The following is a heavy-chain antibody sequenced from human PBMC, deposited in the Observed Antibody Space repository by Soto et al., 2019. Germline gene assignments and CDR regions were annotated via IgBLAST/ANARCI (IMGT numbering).Heavy chain of an antibody. CDR1: GFSLTTSGVG. Sequence: QITLNESGPTVVRPTETLTLTCRFSGFSLTTSGVGVGWVRQSPGKAPEWLALIYWDDDKRYSESLKSRLTITKDTSKNQVVLTVANLDPTDTATYYCAHRVLRTVFGLVTTTAIYFDFWGQETPVAVSS. D-gene: IGHD3-3*01. CDR2: IYWDDDK. J-gene: IGHJ4*02. V-gene: IGHV2-5*02. CDR3: AHRVLRTVFGLVTTTAIYFDF.